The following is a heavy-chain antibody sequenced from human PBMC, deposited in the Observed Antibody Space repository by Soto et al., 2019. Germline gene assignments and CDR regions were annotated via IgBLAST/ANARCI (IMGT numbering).Heavy chain of an antibody. J-gene: IGHJ1*01. Sequence: SRSHSLTCAISGDSVSSNSAAWNWIRQSPSRGLEWLGRTYYRSKWYNDFAVSVKSRITINPDTSKNQFSLQLNSVTPEDTDVYYCSRVWVVGGHSERLVYWGQGSLV. CDR1: GDSVSSNSAA. D-gene: IGHD1-26*01. CDR3: SRVWVVGGHSERLVY. CDR2: TYYRSKWYN. V-gene: IGHV6-1*01.